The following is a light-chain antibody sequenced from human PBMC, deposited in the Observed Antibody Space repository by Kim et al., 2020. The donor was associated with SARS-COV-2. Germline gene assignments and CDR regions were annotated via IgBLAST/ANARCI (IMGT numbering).Light chain of an antibody. Sequence: QSVLTQPPSVSATPGQRVTISCSGSSSNIGKNTVNWFQQVPGMAPKLLISAYDQRPSGIPDRFSGSKSGTSASLAIGGLQSEDEADYYCAAWDDSLSSPVFGGGTQLTVL. J-gene: IGLJ3*02. CDR2: AYD. V-gene: IGLV1-44*01. CDR1: SSNIGKNT. CDR3: AAWDDSLSSPV.